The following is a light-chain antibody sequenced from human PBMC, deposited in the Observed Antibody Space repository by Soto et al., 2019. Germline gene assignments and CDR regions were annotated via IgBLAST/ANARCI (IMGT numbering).Light chain of an antibody. CDR2: STN. Sequence: QAVVTQEPSLTVSPGGTVTLTCASTSGAVTSCYYPNWFQQKPGKPPRALIYSTNKKHSWTPARFSGSILGGKASLVLSGVRPEDEAEYFCLLYYGGWTWVFGGGTKLTVL. CDR3: LLYYGGWTWV. J-gene: IGLJ3*02. CDR1: SGAVTSCYY. V-gene: IGLV7-43*01.